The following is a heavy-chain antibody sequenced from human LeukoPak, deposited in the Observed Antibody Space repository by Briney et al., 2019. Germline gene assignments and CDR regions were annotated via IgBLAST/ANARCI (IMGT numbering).Heavy chain of an antibody. CDR2: IKQDGSEK. J-gene: IGHJ4*02. Sequence: PGGSLRLSCAASGFTFSSYWMSWVRQAPGKGLEWVANIKQDGSEKYYVDSVKGRFTISRDNAKNSLYLQMNSLRAEGTAVYYCAREAFRVVVPAAEIDYWGQGTLVTVSS. D-gene: IGHD2-2*01. CDR1: GFTFSSYW. CDR3: AREAFRVVVPAAEIDY. V-gene: IGHV3-7*01.